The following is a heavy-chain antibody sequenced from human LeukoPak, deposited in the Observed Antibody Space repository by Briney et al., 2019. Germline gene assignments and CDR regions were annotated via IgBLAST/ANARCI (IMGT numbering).Heavy chain of an antibody. D-gene: IGHD5-24*01. CDR3: AKDGQRWLRFGAPN. CDR2: ISWNSGSI. V-gene: IGHV3-9*01. Sequence: PGGSLRLSCAASGFTFDDYAMHWVRQAPGKGLEWVSGISWNSGSIGYADSVKGRFTISRDNAKNSLYLQMNSLRAEDTALYYCAKDGQRWLRFGAPNWGQGTLVTVSS. CDR1: GFTFDDYA. J-gene: IGHJ4*02.